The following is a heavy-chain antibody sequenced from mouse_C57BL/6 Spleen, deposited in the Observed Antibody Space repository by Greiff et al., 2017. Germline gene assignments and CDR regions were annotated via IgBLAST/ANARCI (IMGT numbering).Heavy chain of an antibody. CDR3: APAQATQYGTMDY. Sequence: EVQLQQSGPELVKPGASVKISCKASGYTFTDYYMNWVKQSHGKSLEWIGDITPNNGGTSYNQKFKGKATLTVDKSSSTAYMELRSLTSEDSAVYYCAPAQATQYGTMDYWGQGTSVTVSS. D-gene: IGHD3-2*02. J-gene: IGHJ4*01. V-gene: IGHV1-26*01. CDR2: ITPNNGGT. CDR1: GYTFTDYY.